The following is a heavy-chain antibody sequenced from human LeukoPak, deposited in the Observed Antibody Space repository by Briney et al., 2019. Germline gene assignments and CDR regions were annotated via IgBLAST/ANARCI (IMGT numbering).Heavy chain of an antibody. CDR2: IYTSGST. CDR3: AGGGAVATNWFDP. J-gene: IGHJ5*02. Sequence: KPSETLSLTCTVSGGSISSSRYYWGWIRQPPGKGLEWIGRIYTSGSTNYNPSLKSRVTISVDTSKNQFSLKLSSVTAADTAVYYCAGGGAVATNWFDPWGQGTLVTASS. D-gene: IGHD5-12*01. CDR1: GGSISSSRYY. V-gene: IGHV4-61*05.